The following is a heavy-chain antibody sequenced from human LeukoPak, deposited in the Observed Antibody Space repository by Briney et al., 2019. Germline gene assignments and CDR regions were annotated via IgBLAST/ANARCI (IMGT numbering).Heavy chain of an antibody. CDR3: ARVAIVSGTKQLDS. D-gene: IGHD1-7*01. V-gene: IGHV3-7*01. J-gene: IGHJ4*02. CDR1: GFMISSYW. CDR2: IKQDGSEK. Sequence: GGSLRLSCAASGFMISSYWMSWVRQAPGKGLEWVANIKQDGSEKYCVDSVKGRFTIPRDNATNSLCLQMNSLRAEDTAVYYCARVAIVSGTKQLDSWGQGTLVTVSS.